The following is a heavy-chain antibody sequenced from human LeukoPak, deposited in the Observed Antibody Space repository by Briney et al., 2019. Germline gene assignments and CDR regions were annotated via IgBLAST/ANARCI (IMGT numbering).Heavy chain of an antibody. Sequence: PGGSLRLSCAASGFTFSSYGMHWVRQAPGKGLEWVSSISSSSSYIYYADSVKGRFTISRDNAKNSLYLQMNSLRAEDTAVYYCARGRHNSGSYSDAFDLWGQGTMVTVSS. J-gene: IGHJ3*01. V-gene: IGHV3-21*01. CDR2: ISSSSSYI. D-gene: IGHD1-26*01. CDR1: GFTFSSYG. CDR3: ARGRHNSGSYSDAFDL.